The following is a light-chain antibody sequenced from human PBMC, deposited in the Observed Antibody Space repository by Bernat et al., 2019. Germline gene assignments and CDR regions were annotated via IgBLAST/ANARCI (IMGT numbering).Light chain of an antibody. CDR3: QSYDSSLSGSV. Sequence: QSVLTQPPSVSGAPGQRVTISCTGSSSNIGAGYDVHGYQQLPGTAPKLLIYGNSNRPSGVPDRFSGSKSGTSASLAITGLQAEDEADYYCQSYDSSLSGSVFGGGPKLTVL. V-gene: IGLV1-40*01. CDR1: SSNIGAGYD. CDR2: GNS. J-gene: IGLJ2*01.